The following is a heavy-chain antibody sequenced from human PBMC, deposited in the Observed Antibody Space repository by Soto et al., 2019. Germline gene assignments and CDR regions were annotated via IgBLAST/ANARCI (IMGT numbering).Heavy chain of an antibody. Sequence: GGSLRLSCAASGFTFSSYSMNWVRQAPGKGLEWVSSISSSSSYIYYADSVKGRFTISRDNAKNSLYLQMNSLRAEDTAVYYCARRRFLEWLFGSHFDYWGQGTLVTVSS. V-gene: IGHV3-21*01. CDR3: ARRRFLEWLFGSHFDY. J-gene: IGHJ4*02. CDR2: ISSSSSYI. CDR1: GFTFSSYS. D-gene: IGHD3-3*01.